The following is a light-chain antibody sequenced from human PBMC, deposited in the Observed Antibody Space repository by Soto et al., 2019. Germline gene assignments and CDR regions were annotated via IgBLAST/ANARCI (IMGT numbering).Light chain of an antibody. CDR2: LGS. CDR1: QSRTHSSGYNY. V-gene: IGKV2-28*01. Sequence: EIVLTQSPLSLSVSPGEPAAISCRSSQSRTHSSGYNYLDWYLLKSGQPPQLVIYLGSNRGSGVPDRFSGSGSGTHFTLTISRVETEDAGVYFCMQPLQTLITFGQGTRLEIQ. CDR3: MQPLQTLIT. J-gene: IGKJ5*01.